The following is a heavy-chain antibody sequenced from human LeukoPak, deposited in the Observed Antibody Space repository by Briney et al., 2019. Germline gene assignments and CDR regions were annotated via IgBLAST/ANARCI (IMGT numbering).Heavy chain of an antibody. D-gene: IGHD1-26*01. CDR3: ARPSQYSGSYFDS. CDR1: GFSFSDYW. CDR2: IAHDGSEK. J-gene: IGHJ4*02. V-gene: IGHV3-7*01. Sequence: GGSLRLSCVASGFSFSDYWMGWVRQAPEKRLEWVANIAHDGSEKKYVDSVKGHFTISRDNAKNTLYLQMNSLRVENTGVYYCARPSQYSGSYFDSWGQGTLVTVSS.